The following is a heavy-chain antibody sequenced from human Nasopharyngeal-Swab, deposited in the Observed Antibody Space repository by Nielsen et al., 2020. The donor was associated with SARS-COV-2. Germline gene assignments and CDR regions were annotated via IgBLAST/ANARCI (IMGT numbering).Heavy chain of an antibody. CDR2: TYYRSEWYN. D-gene: IGHD4-17*01. CDR3: ARARGAYGDYYYYYYTDV. V-gene: IGHV6-1*01. Sequence: SQTLSLTCAISGDSVSSSSAARNLIRQSPSRGLEWLGRTYYRSEWYNDYAVSVKSRITINPDTSKNQFSLHLNSVTPEDTAVYYCARARGAYGDYYYYYYTDVWGKGTTVTVSS. CDR1: GDSVSSSSAA. J-gene: IGHJ6*03.